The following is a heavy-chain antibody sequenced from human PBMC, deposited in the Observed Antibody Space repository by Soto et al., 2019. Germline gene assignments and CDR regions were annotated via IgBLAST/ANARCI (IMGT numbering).Heavy chain of an antibody. J-gene: IGHJ6*02. CDR2: ISSTASNL. Sequence: GGSLRLSCPASGFSFSDYYMSWICQAPGKGLEWVSYISSTASNLYYADSVKGRFTISRDNAKNSLYLQMNSLRADDTAVYYCARVPTIFGVGYYGMDVWGQGTTVTV. V-gene: IGHV3-11*01. D-gene: IGHD3-3*01. CDR1: GFSFSDYY. CDR3: ARVPTIFGVGYYGMDV.